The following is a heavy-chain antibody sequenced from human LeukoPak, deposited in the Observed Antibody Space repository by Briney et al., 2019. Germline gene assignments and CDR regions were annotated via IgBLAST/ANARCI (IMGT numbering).Heavy chain of an antibody. D-gene: IGHD1-26*01. J-gene: IGHJ4*02. CDR3: AKIGVSGSYWDFDS. Sequence: ASVKVSCKPSGYTFTGYFTHWVRQAPGQGLEWMGWIDPRNGGTKYAQKFEGRVTMTRDTSISTAYMELSSLRSDDTAMYYCAKIGVSGSYWDFDSWGQGTLVTVS. V-gene: IGHV1-2*02. CDR2: IDPRNGGT. CDR1: GYTFTGYF.